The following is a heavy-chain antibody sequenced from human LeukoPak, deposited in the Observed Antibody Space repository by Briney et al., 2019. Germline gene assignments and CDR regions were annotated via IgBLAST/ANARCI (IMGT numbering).Heavy chain of an antibody. J-gene: IGHJ2*01. CDR1: GFTFDDYA. V-gene: IGHV3-9*01. D-gene: IGHD2-21*02. CDR3: AKDYCGGDCYSGWYFDL. Sequence: PGRSLRLSCAAPGFTFDDYAMHWVRQAPGKGLEWVSGISYNSDTIAYAVSVKGRFTISRDNAKNSLYLQMNSLRAEDTALYYCAKDYCGGDCYSGWYFDLWGRGTLVTVSS. CDR2: ISYNSDTI.